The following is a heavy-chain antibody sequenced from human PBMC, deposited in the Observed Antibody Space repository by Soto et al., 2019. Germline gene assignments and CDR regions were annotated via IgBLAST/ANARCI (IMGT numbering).Heavy chain of an antibody. CDR1: GFTFNIFG. D-gene: IGHD3-10*01. CDR2: ISGSGAST. J-gene: IGHJ3*02. Sequence: EVQLLESGGGLVQPGGSLRLSCEASGFTFNIFGLNWVRQAPGKGLEWVSAISGSGASTYYADSVKGRFSISRDNSKNTLFLHMTSLRTEDTAIYYCAKGDRGDRLVELWPPDDGIDIWRQGTMVTVSS. CDR3: AKGDRGDRLVELWPPDDGIDI. V-gene: IGHV3-23*01.